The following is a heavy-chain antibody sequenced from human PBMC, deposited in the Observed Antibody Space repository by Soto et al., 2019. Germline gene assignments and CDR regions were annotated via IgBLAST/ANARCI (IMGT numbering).Heavy chain of an antibody. J-gene: IGHJ1*01. CDR1: GGSISSGGYY. D-gene: IGHD1-1*01. CDR2: IYDSGST. CDR3: ARGGTRAYFHH. V-gene: IGHV4-31*03. Sequence: QVQLQESGPGLVKPSQTLSLSCTVSGGSISSGGYYWSWIRQHPGKGLEWIGSIYDSGSTYYNPSLKSRVTISVDASKNQLSLKLASVTAADTAMYYCARGGTRAYFHHWGHGTLVTVSS.